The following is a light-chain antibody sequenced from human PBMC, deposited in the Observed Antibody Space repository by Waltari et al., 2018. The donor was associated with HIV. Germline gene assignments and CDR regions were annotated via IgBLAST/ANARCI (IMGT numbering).Light chain of an antibody. CDR1: NSNIGSNT. Sequence: QSVLTQPPSASETPGQRVTIACSETNSNIGSNTVNWYQQLPGTAPKLLIYTNNQRPSGVPDRFSGSKYGTSASLAISGLQSEDEAHYYCAAWDDSVNGWVFGGGTKLTVL. V-gene: IGLV1-44*01. CDR3: AAWDDSVNGWV. CDR2: TNN. J-gene: IGLJ3*02.